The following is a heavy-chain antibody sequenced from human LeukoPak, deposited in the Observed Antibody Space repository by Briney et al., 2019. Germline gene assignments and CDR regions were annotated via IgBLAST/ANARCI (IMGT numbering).Heavy chain of an antibody. J-gene: IGHJ4*02. V-gene: IGHV3-21*01. CDR3: ARDGYDILTGYYPYYFDY. CDR1: GFTFSSHS. D-gene: IGHD3-9*01. CDR2: ISSSSSYI. Sequence: GGSLRLSCAASGFTFSSHSMNWVRQAPGKGLEWVSSISSSSSYIYYADSVKGRFTISRDNAKNSLYLQMNSLRAEDTAVYYCARDGYDILTGYYPYYFDYWGQGTLVTVSS.